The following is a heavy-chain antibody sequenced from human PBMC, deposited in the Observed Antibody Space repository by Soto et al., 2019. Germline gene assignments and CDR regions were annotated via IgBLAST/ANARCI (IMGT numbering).Heavy chain of an antibody. Sequence: EVQLLESGGGLVQPGGSLRLSCAASGFSFGSYAMNWVRQAPGKGLEWVSGILGSGDNTKHADSVKGRFTISRDNSKNTLYLEMNSLRDDDTVVYYCAKTRGPNILLDIWGQGTVVTVSS. J-gene: IGHJ3*02. D-gene: IGHD2-15*01. CDR3: AKTRGPNILLDI. V-gene: IGHV3-23*01. CDR2: ILGSGDNT. CDR1: GFSFGSYA.